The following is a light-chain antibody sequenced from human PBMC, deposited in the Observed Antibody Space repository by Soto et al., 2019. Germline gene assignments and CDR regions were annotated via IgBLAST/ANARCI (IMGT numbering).Light chain of an antibody. CDR1: QSVLYSSNNKNY. CDR2: CAS. CDR3: QQYYSTPPT. V-gene: IGKV4-1*01. Sequence: DTVMTQSPDSLAVSLGERATINCKSSQSVLYSSNNKNYLAWYQQKPGQPPKLLIYCASTRESGVPDRFSGSGSGTDFTLTISSLQDEDVAVYYCQQYYSTPPTFGGGTTVEIK. J-gene: IGKJ4*01.